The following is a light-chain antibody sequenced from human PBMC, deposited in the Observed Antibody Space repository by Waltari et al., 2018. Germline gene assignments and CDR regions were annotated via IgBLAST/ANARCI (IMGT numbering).Light chain of an antibody. Sequence: QSALTQPASVSGSPGQSITIHCTGTRSDVGSYNLVSWYQEHPGKAPKLMIYEDSKRPSGVSNRFSGSKSGNTASLTISGLQAEDEADYYCCSYAGSFTLVFGGGTKLTVL. CDR2: EDS. CDR1: RSDVGSYNL. CDR3: CSYAGSFTLV. J-gene: IGLJ2*01. V-gene: IGLV2-23*01.